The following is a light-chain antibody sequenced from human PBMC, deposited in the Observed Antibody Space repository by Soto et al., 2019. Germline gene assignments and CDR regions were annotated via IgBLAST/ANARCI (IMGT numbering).Light chain of an antibody. J-gene: IGKJ5*01. V-gene: IGKV3-20*01. CDR2: GAS. CDR3: QQYGKSPQIT. Sequence: ETVSTQSPGTLSLSPGERATLSCRASQSVSSSYLAWYQQKPGQAPRLLIYGASTRATGIPDRFSGGGSGTDFSLTISRLEPEDFAVYYCQQYGKSPQITFGQGTRLEIK. CDR1: QSVSSSY.